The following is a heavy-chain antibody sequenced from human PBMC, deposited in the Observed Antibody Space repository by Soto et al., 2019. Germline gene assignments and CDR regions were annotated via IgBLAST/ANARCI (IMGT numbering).Heavy chain of an antibody. Sequence: SETLSLTCTVSGGSISSYYWSWIRQPPGKGLEWIGYIYYSGSTNYNPSLKSRVTISVDTSKNQFSLKLSSVTAADTAVYYCARYCSGYYGVGCYYGMDVWGQGTTVTVSS. CDR1: GGSISSYY. V-gene: IGHV4-59*01. D-gene: IGHD3-3*01. J-gene: IGHJ6*02. CDR2: IYYSGST. CDR3: ARYCSGYYGVGCYYGMDV.